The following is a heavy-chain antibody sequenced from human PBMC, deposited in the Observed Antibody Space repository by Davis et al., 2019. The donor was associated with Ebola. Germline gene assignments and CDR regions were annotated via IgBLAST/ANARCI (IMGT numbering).Heavy chain of an antibody. CDR1: GFTFSSYA. J-gene: IGHJ6*03. V-gene: IGHV3-15*01. D-gene: IGHD3-3*01. Sequence: PGGSLRLSCAASGFTFSSYAMSWVRQAPGKGLEWVGRLKSKTDGGTTDYAAPVKGRFTISRDDSKNTLYLQMNSLKTEDTAVYYCTTDQYYDFWSGYIPHWYYYMDVWGKGTTVTVSS. CDR2: LKSKTDGGTT. CDR3: TTDQYYDFWSGYIPHWYYYMDV.